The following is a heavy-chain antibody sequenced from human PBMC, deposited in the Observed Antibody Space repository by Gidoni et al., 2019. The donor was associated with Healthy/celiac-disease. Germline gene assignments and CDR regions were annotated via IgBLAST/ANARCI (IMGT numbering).Heavy chain of an antibody. CDR1: GFTFTSSA. CDR2: IVVGSGNT. D-gene: IGHD3-10*01. Sequence: QMQLVQSGPEVKKPGTSVKVSCKASGFTFTSSAMQWVRQARGQRLEWIGWIVVGSGNTNYAQKFQERVTITRDMSTSTAYMELSSLRSEDTAVYYCAADSWAVSGETRSGAFDIWGQGTMVTVSS. J-gene: IGHJ3*02. CDR3: AADSWAVSGETRSGAFDI. V-gene: IGHV1-58*02.